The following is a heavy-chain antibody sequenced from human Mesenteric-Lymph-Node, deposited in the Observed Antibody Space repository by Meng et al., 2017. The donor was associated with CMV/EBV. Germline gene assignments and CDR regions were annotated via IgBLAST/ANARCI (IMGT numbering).Heavy chain of an antibody. D-gene: IGHD2-8*02. Sequence: SETLSLTCTVSGDSMGDYYWNWVRQPPGKGLEWVGYISFGGATYYNPSLKSRVTTSIDTSNNQFFMKMTSVTAADTAVYYCAKGHCAGGSCFHGFDPWGQGILVTVSS. V-gene: IGHV4-59*01. J-gene: IGHJ5*02. CDR3: AKGHCAGGSCFHGFDP. CDR2: ISFGGAT. CDR1: GDSMGDYY.